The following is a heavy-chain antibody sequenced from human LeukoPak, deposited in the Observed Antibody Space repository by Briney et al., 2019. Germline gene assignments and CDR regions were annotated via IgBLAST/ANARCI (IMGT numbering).Heavy chain of an antibody. Sequence: GGSLRLSCADSGYTSSSYWMNWVRQAPGKGLEWVANIKLDGSEKYYVDSVKGRFTISRDDAKNSLYLHMNGLRADDTAVYYCARGGGSSGRYVADYWGQGTPVTVSS. CDR2: IKLDGSEK. J-gene: IGHJ4*02. D-gene: IGHD6-19*01. CDR1: GYTSSSYW. V-gene: IGHV3-7*01. CDR3: ARGGGSSGRYVADY.